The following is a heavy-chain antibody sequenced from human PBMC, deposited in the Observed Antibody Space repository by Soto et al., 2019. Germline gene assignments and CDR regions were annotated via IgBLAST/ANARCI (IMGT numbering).Heavy chain of an antibody. J-gene: IGHJ6*02. CDR1: GYTFTSYY. CDR3: ARDQFRIAAAGTIYYGMDV. D-gene: IGHD6-13*01. Sequence: ASVKVSCKASGYTFTSYYMHWVRQAPGQGLEWMGIINPSGGSTSCAQKFQGRVTMTRDTSTSTVYMELSSLRSEDTAVYYCARDQFRIAAAGTIYYGMDVWGQGTTVTVSS. V-gene: IGHV1-46*01. CDR2: INPSGGST.